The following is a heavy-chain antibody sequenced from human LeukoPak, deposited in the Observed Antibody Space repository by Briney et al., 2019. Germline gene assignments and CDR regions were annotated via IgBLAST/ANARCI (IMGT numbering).Heavy chain of an antibody. V-gene: IGHV4-4*07. CDR1: GDSISSYY. CDR3: VRDRSNSWARDWFDP. D-gene: IGHD6-13*01. J-gene: IGHJ5*02. Sequence: SETLSLTCTVSGDSISSYYWSWIRQPAGKGLEWIGRIHTSGSTDYNPSLKSRVTMSGDTSKNQFSLEVSSVTAADTAVYYCVRDRSNSWARDWFDPWGQGTLVTVFS. CDR2: IHTSGST.